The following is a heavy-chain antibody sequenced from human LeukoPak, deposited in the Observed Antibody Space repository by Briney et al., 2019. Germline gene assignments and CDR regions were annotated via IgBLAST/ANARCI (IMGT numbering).Heavy chain of an antibody. D-gene: IGHD6-19*01. CDR2: ISSSSSYI. Sequence: GGSLRLSCAASGFTFNIYTINWVRQAPAKGLEWVSSISSSSSYIYDADSVKGRFTISRDNAKNSLYLQMNSLRAEDTAVYYCARLPVAGDDYWGQGTLVTVSS. CDR3: ARLPVAGDDY. J-gene: IGHJ4*02. V-gene: IGHV3-21*01. CDR1: GFTFNIYT.